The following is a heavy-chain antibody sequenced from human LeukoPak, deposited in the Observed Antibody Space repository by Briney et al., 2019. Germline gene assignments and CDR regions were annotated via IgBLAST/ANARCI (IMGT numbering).Heavy chain of an antibody. CDR1: GFNFGDHA. Sequence: GGSLRLSCTTSGFNFGDHAMTWVRQAPGKGLEWVGFIRSKAYRGTTEYAASVKGRFTISRDDSKSVVYPQMNSLKSEDTAVYYCSRGPIQLWVHNGVDVWGQGTTVTVSS. CDR2: IRSKAYRGTT. J-gene: IGHJ6*02. V-gene: IGHV3-49*04. D-gene: IGHD5-18*01. CDR3: SRGPIQLWVHNGVDV.